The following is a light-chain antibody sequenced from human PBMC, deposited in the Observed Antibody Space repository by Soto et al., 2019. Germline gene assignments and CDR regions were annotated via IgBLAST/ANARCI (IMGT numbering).Light chain of an antibody. CDR1: QSLYDW. V-gene: IGKV1-5*03. Sequence: DIQMTQSPSTLSASVGDRVTITCRASQSLYDWLAWYQQKPGKAPKLLVYKASGLESGVPSRFSGSGFGTEFTITISSLQPDDFATYYCQQFNSHSWTFGQGTKVEIK. CDR3: QQFNSHSWT. J-gene: IGKJ1*01. CDR2: KAS.